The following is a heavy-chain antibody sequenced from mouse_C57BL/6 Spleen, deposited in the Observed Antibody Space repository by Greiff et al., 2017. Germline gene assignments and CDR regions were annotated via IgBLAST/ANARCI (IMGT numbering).Heavy chain of an antibody. Sequence: QVQLKQPGAELVKPGASVKMSCKASGYTFTSYWITWVKQRPGQGLEWIGDIYPGSGSTNYNEKFKSKATLTVDTSSSTAYMQLSSLTSEDSAVYYCARMNSSGYLAWFAYWGQGTLVTVSA. CDR1: GYTFTSYW. CDR3: ARMNSSGYLAWFAY. D-gene: IGHD3-2*02. J-gene: IGHJ3*01. CDR2: IYPGSGST. V-gene: IGHV1-55*01.